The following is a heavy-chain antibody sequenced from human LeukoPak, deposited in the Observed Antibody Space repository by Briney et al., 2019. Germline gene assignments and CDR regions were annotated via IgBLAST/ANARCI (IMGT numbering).Heavy chain of an antibody. CDR1: GFTFSSYA. CDR2: ISYDGSNK. D-gene: IGHD6-19*01. Sequence: PGGSLRLSCAASGFTFSSYAMHWVRQAPGKGLGWVSVISYDGSNKYYADSVKGRFTLSRDNSKNTLYLQMNSLRAEDTAVYYCAREGYSSGDFDYWGQGTLVTVSS. J-gene: IGHJ4*02. V-gene: IGHV3-30-3*01. CDR3: AREGYSSGDFDY.